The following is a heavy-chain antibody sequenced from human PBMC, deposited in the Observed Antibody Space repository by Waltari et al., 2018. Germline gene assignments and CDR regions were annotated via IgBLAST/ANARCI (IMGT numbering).Heavy chain of an antibody. V-gene: IGHV2-26*01. D-gene: IGHD6-13*01. CDR2: IFSNDEK. Sequence: QVTLKESGPVLVKPTETLTLTCTVSGFSLSNARMGVSWIRQPPGKALEWLAHIFSNDEKSYSTSLKSRLTISKDTSKSQVDLTMTNMDPVDTATYYSGRIRWRGIAAAEGWFNPWGQGTLVTVSA. CDR1: GFSLSNARMG. J-gene: IGHJ5*02. CDR3: GRIRWRGIAAAEGWFNP.